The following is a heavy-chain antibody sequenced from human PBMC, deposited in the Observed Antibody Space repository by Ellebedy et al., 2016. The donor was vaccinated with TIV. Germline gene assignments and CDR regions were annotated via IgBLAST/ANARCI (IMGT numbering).Heavy chain of an antibody. J-gene: IGHJ5*02. Sequence: MPSETLSLTCAVSGGSISSSNWWSWVRQPPGKGLEWIGEIYHSGSTNYNPSLKSRVTISVDKSKNQFSLKLSSVTAADTAVYYCARDLIIQDYYGSGSSWFDPWGQGTLVTVSS. CDR2: IYHSGST. V-gene: IGHV4-4*02. CDR1: GGSISSSNW. D-gene: IGHD3-10*01. CDR3: ARDLIIQDYYGSGSSWFDP.